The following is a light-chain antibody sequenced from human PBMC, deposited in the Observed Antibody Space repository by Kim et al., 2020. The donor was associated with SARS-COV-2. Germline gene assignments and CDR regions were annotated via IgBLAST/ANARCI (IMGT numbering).Light chain of an antibody. J-gene: IGLJ3*02. CDR1: SSNIGSNT. V-gene: IGLV1-44*01. CDR2: SNN. Sequence: QSVLTQPPSASGTPGQRVTISCSGSSSNIGSNTVTWYQQLPETAPKLLISSNNQRPSGVPDRFSGSKSGTSASLAISGLQSEDEADYYCAAWDDSLNARVFGGGTQLTVL. CDR3: AAWDDSLNARV.